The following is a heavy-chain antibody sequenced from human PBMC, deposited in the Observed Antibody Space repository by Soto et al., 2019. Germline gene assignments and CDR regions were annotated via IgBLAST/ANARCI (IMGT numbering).Heavy chain of an antibody. Sequence: QVQLQESGPGLVKPSQTLSLTCTVSGGSISSGGYYWSWIRQHPGKGLEWIGYIYYIGSTYYNPSLKSRVTISVDTSKNQFSLKXTSXTXADXXVYYXXRXXXXRXXYGMDVWGQGTTVTVSS. V-gene: IGHV4-31*03. J-gene: IGHJ6*02. CDR3: XRXXXXRXXYGMDV. CDR1: GGSISSGGYY. CDR2: IYYIGST.